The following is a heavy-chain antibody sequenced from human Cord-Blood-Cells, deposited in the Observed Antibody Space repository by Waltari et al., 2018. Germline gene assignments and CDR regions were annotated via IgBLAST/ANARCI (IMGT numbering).Heavy chain of an antibody. CDR2: IYYSGST. Sequence: QVQLQESGPGLVKPSETLSLTCTVSGGSISSYYWSWIRQPPGKGLEWIGYIYYSGSTNYTPSLKSRVTISVDTSKNQFSLKLSSVTAADTAVYYCARGEVVVVAATSYYYGMDVWGQGTTVTVSS. CDR1: GGSISSYY. J-gene: IGHJ6*02. V-gene: IGHV4-59*01. D-gene: IGHD2-15*01. CDR3: ARGEVVVVAATSYYYGMDV.